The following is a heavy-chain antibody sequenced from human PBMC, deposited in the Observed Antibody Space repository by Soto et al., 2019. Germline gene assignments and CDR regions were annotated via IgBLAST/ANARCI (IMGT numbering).Heavy chain of an antibody. Sequence: SETLSLTCTVSGGSISSYYWSWIRQPPGKGLEWIGYIYYSGSTHNNPSLKSRVTISVDTSKNQFSLKLSSVTAADTAVYYCARGGGDIVVGVRFDPWGQGTLVTVSS. CDR1: GGSISSYY. CDR3: ARGGGDIVVGVRFDP. D-gene: IGHD5-12*01. V-gene: IGHV4-59*01. J-gene: IGHJ5*02. CDR2: IYYSGST.